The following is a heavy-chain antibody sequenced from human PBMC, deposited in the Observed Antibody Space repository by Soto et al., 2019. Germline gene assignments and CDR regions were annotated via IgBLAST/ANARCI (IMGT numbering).Heavy chain of an antibody. J-gene: IGHJ4*02. CDR1: RLRLYIYV. D-gene: IGHD6-13*01. CDR2: ISWNSGSI. V-gene: IGHV3-9*01. Sequence: AACRLRLYIYVMHCVRSAPGKGLEWVSGISWNSGSIGYADSVKGRFTISRDNAKNSLYLQMNSLRAEDTALYYCAKDMAQLVRGLGVSWGQGTLV. CDR3: AKDMAQLVRGLGVS.